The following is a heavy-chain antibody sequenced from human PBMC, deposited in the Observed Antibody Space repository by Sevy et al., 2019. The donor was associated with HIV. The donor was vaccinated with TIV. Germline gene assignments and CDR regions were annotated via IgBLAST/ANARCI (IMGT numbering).Heavy chain of an antibody. Sequence: SETLSLTCTVSGGSITSLYWNWIRQPPGKGREWIANIYYNGNINYNPSLKSRVTLSLDTSKNQFSLRLSSVTAADTARYYCAGENAWGRGYSWGQGTLVTVSS. V-gene: IGHV4-59*08. D-gene: IGHD1-26*01. CDR2: IYYNGNI. CDR1: GGSITSLY. CDR3: AGENAWGRGYS. J-gene: IGHJ4*02.